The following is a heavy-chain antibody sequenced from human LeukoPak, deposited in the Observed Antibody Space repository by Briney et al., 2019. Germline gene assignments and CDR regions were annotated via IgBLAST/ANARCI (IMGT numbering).Heavy chain of an antibody. D-gene: IGHD3-10*01. CDR2: IYYSGST. J-gene: IGHJ4*02. V-gene: IGHV4-59*01. CDR1: GGSISSYY. Sequence: SETLSLTCTVSGGSISSYYWSWIRQPPGKGLEWIGYIYYSGSTNYNPSLKSRVTISVDTSKNQFSLKLSSVTAADTAVYDCARVGGRGTMVRGEDEYYFDYWGQGTRVTVS. CDR3: ARVGGRGTMVRGEDEYYFDY.